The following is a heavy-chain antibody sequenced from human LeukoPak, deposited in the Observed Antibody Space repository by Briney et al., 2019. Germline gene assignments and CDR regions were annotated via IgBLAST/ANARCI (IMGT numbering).Heavy chain of an antibody. J-gene: IGHJ4*02. CDR2: IFYSGST. V-gene: IGHV4-59*08. CDR3: ARHRGSNLNRSFDF. D-gene: IGHD1-14*01. CDR1: GGSIVGYY. Sequence: SETLSLTCNVSGGSIVGYYWGWIRQPPGKGLEWIASIFYSGSTNSNPSLKSRVTISLDTSKNQFSLKLSPVTAADTAMYYCARHRGSNLNRSFDFWGQGALVTVSS.